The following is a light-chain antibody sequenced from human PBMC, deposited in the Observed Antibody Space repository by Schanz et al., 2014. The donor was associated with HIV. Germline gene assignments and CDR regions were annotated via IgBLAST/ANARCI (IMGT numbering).Light chain of an antibody. J-gene: IGLJ1*01. CDR3: SSYTSSSSLYV. Sequence: QSALTQPASVSGSPGQSISISCTGTSGDVGSYNYVSWYQQHPGKAPKLMIYEGSKRPSGVSNRFSGSKSGSTASLTISGLQAEDEADYYCSSYTSSSSLYVFGTGTKLTVL. V-gene: IGLV2-14*01. CDR2: EGS. CDR1: SGDVGSYNY.